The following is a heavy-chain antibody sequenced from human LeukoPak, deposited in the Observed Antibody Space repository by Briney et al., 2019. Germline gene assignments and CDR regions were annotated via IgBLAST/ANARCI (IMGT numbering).Heavy chain of an antibody. CDR1: GFTFTSSW. CDR2: INPDGSST. Sequence: GGSLKLSCTASGFTFTSSWMHWVRQAPGKGPVWVSRINPDGSSTIYADSVKGRFTISRDNAKNTLDLQMNSLRDEDTAVYYCARSAATFDYWGQGTLVTVSS. CDR3: ARSAATFDY. V-gene: IGHV3-74*01. J-gene: IGHJ4*02. D-gene: IGHD6-13*01.